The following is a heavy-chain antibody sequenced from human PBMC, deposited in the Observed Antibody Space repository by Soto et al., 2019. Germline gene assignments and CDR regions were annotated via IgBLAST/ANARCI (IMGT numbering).Heavy chain of an antibody. J-gene: IGHJ5*02. CDR1: GESFSGYY. Sequence: SETLSLTCAVYGESFSGYYWSWIRQPPGKGLEWIGEINHSGSTNYNPSLKSRVTISVDKSKNQFSLKLSSVTAADMAVYYCARAVAPYLGTWFDPWGQGTLVTVSS. CDR2: INHSGST. CDR3: ARAVAPYLGTWFDP. V-gene: IGHV4-34*01. D-gene: IGHD3-16*01.